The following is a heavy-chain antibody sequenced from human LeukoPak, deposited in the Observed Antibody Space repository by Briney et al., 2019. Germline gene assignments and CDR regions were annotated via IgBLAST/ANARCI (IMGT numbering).Heavy chain of an antibody. V-gene: IGHV3-43*02. CDR2: ISGDGGRM. Sequence: GGSLRLSCAASGFTFNNYAMHWVRQGPGKGLEWVSLISGDGGRMYYADSMKGRFTISRDNSKNSLYLQMNSLRTEDTALYYCAKGAGYNNGDASDIWGLGTMVTVSS. CDR1: GFTFNNYA. D-gene: IGHD5-24*01. J-gene: IGHJ3*02. CDR3: AKGAGYNNGDASDI.